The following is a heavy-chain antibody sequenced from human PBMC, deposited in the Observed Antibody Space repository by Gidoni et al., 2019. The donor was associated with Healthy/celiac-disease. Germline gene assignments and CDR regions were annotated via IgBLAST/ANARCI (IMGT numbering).Heavy chain of an antibody. V-gene: IGHV3-23*01. CDR2: ISGSGGST. J-gene: IGHJ4*02. Sequence: EVQLLESGGGLVQPGGSLRLSCAASGFTFSIYAMSWVLQAPGRGLELVSAISGSGGSTYYADSVKGRFTIARDNSKNTLYMQMNSMRAEDTAVYYCAKDRRGYSYGEVDYWGQGTLVTVSS. CDR3: AKDRRGYSYGEVDY. CDR1: GFTFSIYA. D-gene: IGHD5-18*01.